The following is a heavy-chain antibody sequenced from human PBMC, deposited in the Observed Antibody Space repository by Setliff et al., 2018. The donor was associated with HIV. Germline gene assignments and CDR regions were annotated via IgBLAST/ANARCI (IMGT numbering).Heavy chain of an antibody. J-gene: IGHJ6*03. CDR3: ARGRDGELFTKEGNYYYYMDV. V-gene: IGHV4-61*02. D-gene: IGHD3-10*01. Sequence: SETLSLTCTVSGASISSGDYYWSWIRRPAGKGLEWIGRSQASGSTNYNPSLKSRLTISVDPSKNQLSLNLNSVTAADTAVHYCARGRDGELFTKEGNYYYYMDVWGKGTTVTVSS. CDR2: SQASGST. CDR1: GASISSGDYY.